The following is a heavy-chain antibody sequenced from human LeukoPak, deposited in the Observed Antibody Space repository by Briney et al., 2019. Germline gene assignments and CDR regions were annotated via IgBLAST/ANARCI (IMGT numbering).Heavy chain of an antibody. CDR2: IYYSGNS. V-gene: IGHV4-59*01. D-gene: IGHD2-15*01. Sequence: PPETLSLTCTVSGTSISRYYWSWFRQPPGKGLEWIGYIYYSGNSNYNPSLKNRVTISVDTSKNQFSLKLSSVTAADTAIYYCARHIVVVPETWFDPWGQGILVTVSS. J-gene: IGHJ5*02. CDR1: GTSISRYY. CDR3: ARHIVVVPETWFDP.